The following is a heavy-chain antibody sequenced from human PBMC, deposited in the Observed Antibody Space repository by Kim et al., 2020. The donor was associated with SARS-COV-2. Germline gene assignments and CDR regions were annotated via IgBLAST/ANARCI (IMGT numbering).Heavy chain of an antibody. Sequence: DGRHKFYEDSVKGRFIISRDNTKNSLYLQMNSLRAEDTAVYYCASPIIDPWGQGTLVTVSS. J-gene: IGHJ5*02. CDR3: ASPIIDP. V-gene: IGHV3-7*01. CDR2: DGRHK.